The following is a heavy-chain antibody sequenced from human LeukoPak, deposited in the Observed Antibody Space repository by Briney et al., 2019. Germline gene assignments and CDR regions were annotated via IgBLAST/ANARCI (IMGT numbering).Heavy chain of an antibody. D-gene: IGHD6-19*01. V-gene: IGHV3-74*01. J-gene: IGHJ4*02. Sequence: GGSLRLSCAASGFTFSSYWMHWVRQAPGKGLVWGSRINTDGSSTNYADSVKGRFTISRDNAKNMMYLQMNSLRAEDTAVYYCARDGAVAGTFDYWGQGTLVTVSS. CDR2: INTDGSST. CDR1: GFTFSSYW. CDR3: ARDGAVAGTFDY.